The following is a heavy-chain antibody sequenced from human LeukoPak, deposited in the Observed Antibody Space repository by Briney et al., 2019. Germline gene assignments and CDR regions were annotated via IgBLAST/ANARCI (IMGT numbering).Heavy chain of an antibody. V-gene: IGHV3-48*03. J-gene: IGHJ3*02. CDR3: ARGALRYSRGAFDI. Sequence: GGSLRLSCAASGFTFSSYEMNWVRQAPGKGLEWVSYISSSGSTIYYADSVKGRFTISRDNAKNSLYLQMNSLRAEDTAVYYCARGALRYSRGAFDIWAKGQWSPSLQ. D-gene: IGHD3-9*01. CDR2: ISSSGSTI. CDR1: GFTFSSYE.